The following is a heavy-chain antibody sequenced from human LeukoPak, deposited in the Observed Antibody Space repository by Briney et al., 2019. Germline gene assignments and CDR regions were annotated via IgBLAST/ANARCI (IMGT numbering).Heavy chain of an antibody. Sequence: ASVKVSCKASGYTFTSYDINWVRQATGQGLEWMGWMNPNSGNTGYAQKFQGRVTMTRNTSISTAYMELSSLRSEDTAVYYCARGSTGDLGGNWNDVVWFDPWGQGTLVTVSS. CDR2: MNPNSGNT. CDR3: ARGSTGDLGGNWNDVVWFDP. CDR1: GYTFTSYD. J-gene: IGHJ5*02. D-gene: IGHD1-1*01. V-gene: IGHV1-8*01.